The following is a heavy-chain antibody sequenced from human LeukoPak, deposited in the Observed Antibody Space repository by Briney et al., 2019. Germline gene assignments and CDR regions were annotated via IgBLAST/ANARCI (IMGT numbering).Heavy chain of an antibody. CDR1: GGTFSSYA. V-gene: IGHV1-69*05. CDR2: IIPIFGTA. CDR3: ASAKDSYGYMSAFDI. Sequence: ASVKVSCKASGGTFSSYAISWVREAPGQGLERMGGIIPIFGTANYAQKFQGRVTITTDESTSTAYMELSSLRSEDTAVYYCASAKDSYGYMSAFDIWGQGTMVTVSS. D-gene: IGHD5-18*01. J-gene: IGHJ3*02.